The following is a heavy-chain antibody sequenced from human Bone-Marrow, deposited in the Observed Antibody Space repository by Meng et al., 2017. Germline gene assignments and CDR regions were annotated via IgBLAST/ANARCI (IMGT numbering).Heavy chain of an antibody. D-gene: IGHD4-23*01. Sequence: QVPAVESGGGVVQPGRSLRLSCAASGFTFSSYGIHWVRQAPGKGLEWVAVIWYDGSNKYYADSVKGRFSISRDNSKNTLYLQMNSLRAEDTAVYYCARADYGGFLDYWGQGTLVTVSS. CDR3: ARADYGGFLDY. V-gene: IGHV3-33*01. CDR2: IWYDGSNK. J-gene: IGHJ4*02. CDR1: GFTFSSYG.